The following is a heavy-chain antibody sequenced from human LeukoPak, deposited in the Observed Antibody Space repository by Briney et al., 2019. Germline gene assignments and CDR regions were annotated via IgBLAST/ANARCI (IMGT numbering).Heavy chain of an antibody. CDR3: ARNFSSGWFDY. V-gene: IGHV4-39*07. CDR2: IYYSGST. Sequence: SETLSLTCTVSGGSISSSNYYWGWIRQPPGNGLEWIGSIYYSGSTSYNPSLKSRVTISVDTSKNQFSLKVSSVTAADTAVYYCARNFSSGWFDYWGQGTLVTVSS. CDR1: GGSISSSNYY. J-gene: IGHJ4*02. D-gene: IGHD6-19*01.